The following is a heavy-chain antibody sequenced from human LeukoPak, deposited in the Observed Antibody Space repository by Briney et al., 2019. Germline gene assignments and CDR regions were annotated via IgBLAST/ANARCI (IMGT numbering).Heavy chain of an antibody. V-gene: IGHV4-4*02. CDR3: ARGAAGVFDY. Sequence: PSETLSLTCAVSGGSISSSNWWNWVRQTPGKGLEWIGEIYHRGNTHYNPSLKSRVTMSVDTSTNQFSLRVNSVTAADTAVYYCARGAAGVFDYWGQGTLVTVSS. CDR1: GGSISSSNW. J-gene: IGHJ4*02. CDR2: IYHRGNT. D-gene: IGHD6-13*01.